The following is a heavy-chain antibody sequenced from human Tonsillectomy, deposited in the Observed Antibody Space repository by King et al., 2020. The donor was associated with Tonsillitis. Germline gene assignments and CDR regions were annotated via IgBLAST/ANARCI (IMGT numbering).Heavy chain of an antibody. CDR1: GGTFSSYA. CDR2: IITILGIA. CDR3: ARDSRSCTNGVCRPPPGDYYYYYGMDV. Sequence: QLVQSGAEVKKPGSSVKVSCKASGGTFSSYAISWVRQAPGQGLEWMGRIITILGIANYAQKFQGRVTITADKSTSTAYMELSSLRSEDTAVYYCARDSRSCTNGVCRPPPGDYYYYYGMDVWGQGTTVTVSS. V-gene: IGHV1-69*09. J-gene: IGHJ6*02. D-gene: IGHD2-8*01.